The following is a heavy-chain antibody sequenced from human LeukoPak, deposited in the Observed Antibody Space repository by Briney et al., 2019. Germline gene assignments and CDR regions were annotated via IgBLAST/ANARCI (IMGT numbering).Heavy chain of an antibody. Sequence: ASVKVSCKASGYILTGYGLSWVRQAPRQGLEWMGGISGYNGYTNYAQKVQDRVTMTTDTSTSTAYMELRSLRTDDTAVYYCARDSVYLRSGGSWLGGWFDPWGQGTLVTVSS. CDR3: ARDSVYLRSGGSWLGGWFDP. D-gene: IGHD2-15*01. CDR2: ISGYNGYT. J-gene: IGHJ5*02. V-gene: IGHV1-18*01. CDR1: GYILTGYG.